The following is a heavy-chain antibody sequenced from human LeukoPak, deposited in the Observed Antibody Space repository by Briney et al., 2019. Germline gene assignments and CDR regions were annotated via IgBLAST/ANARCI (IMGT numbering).Heavy chain of an antibody. V-gene: IGHV4-4*07. Sequence: PSETLSLTCTVSGGSITTYYWSWIRQPAGKGLEWIGRIYTSGSTNYNPSLKSRVTISVDTSKNQFSLKLSSVTAADTAVYYCARVDSYGHYYYYYYMDVWGKGTTVTVSS. CDR1: GGSITTYY. CDR3: ARVDSYGHYYYYYYMDV. J-gene: IGHJ6*03. CDR2: IYTSGST. D-gene: IGHD5-18*01.